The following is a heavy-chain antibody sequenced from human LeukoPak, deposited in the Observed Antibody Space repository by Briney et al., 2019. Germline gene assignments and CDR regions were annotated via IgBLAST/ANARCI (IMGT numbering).Heavy chain of an antibody. D-gene: IGHD3-3*01. CDR1: GFTFSSYA. CDR2: ISGSGGST. V-gene: IGHV3-23*01. Sequence: GGSLRLSCAASGFTFSSYAMSWVRQATGKGLEWVSAISGSGGSTYYADSVKGRFTISRDNSKNTLYLQMNSLRAEDTAVYYCAKGGYYDFWSGYFYWGQGTLVTVSS. J-gene: IGHJ4*02. CDR3: AKGGYYDFWSGYFY.